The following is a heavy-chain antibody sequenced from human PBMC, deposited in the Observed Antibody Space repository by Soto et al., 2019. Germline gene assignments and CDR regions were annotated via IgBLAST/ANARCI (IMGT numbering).Heavy chain of an antibody. CDR3: ASEGVPSTDYGGNIDY. CDR1: GDNISSNRAA. D-gene: IGHD2-15*01. J-gene: IGHJ4*02. CDR2: TYYRSKWYD. Sequence: QVQLQQSGPGLVKPSQTLSLTCAISGDNISSNRAAWHWVRQSPSRGLEWVGRTYYRSKWYDDYAVSVKGRITINPDTSKNQFSLHLNSVTPEDTAVYYCASEGVPSTDYGGNIDYWGPGTLVTVSS. V-gene: IGHV6-1*01.